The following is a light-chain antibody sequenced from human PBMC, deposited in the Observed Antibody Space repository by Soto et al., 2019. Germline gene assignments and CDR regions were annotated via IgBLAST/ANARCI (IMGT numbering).Light chain of an antibody. CDR3: QQYGSSQGFT. V-gene: IGKV3-20*01. J-gene: IGKJ3*01. CDR1: QSVSSSN. Sequence: EIPLTQSAGTIYQSLREGATLSFQLIQSVSSSNLAWYQQKPGQAPRLLIYGASSRATGIPDRFSGSGSGTDFTLTISSLEPEDFAVYYCQQYGSSQGFTFGPGTKVDIK. CDR2: GAS.